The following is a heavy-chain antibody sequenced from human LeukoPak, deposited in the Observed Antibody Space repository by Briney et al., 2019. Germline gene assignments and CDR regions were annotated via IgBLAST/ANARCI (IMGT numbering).Heavy chain of an antibody. D-gene: IGHD6-13*01. CDR1: GFTFSSYG. CDR3: AKGIVKQQLVCDY. CDR2: IWYDGSNK. Sequence: PGGSLRLSCAASGFTFSSYGMHWVRQAPGKGLEWVAVIWYDGSNKYYADSVKGRFTISRDNSKNTLYLQMNSLRAEDTAVYYCAKGIVKQQLVCDYWGQGTLVTVSS. J-gene: IGHJ4*02. V-gene: IGHV3-30*02.